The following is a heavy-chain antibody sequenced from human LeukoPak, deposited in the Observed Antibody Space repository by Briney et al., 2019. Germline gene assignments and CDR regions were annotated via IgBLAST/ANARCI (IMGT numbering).Heavy chain of an antibody. V-gene: IGHV3-20*04. Sequence: PGGSLRLSCAASGFTFDDYGMSWVRQAPGKGLEWVSGINWNGDSTGYADSVKGRFTISRDNARNSLYLQMNSLRAEDTALYYCARAGYCSGGSCYSPHYYYYYGMDVWGQGTTVTVSS. CDR2: INWNGDST. J-gene: IGHJ6*02. D-gene: IGHD2-15*01. CDR3: ARAGYCSGGSCYSPHYYYYYGMDV. CDR1: GFTFDDYG.